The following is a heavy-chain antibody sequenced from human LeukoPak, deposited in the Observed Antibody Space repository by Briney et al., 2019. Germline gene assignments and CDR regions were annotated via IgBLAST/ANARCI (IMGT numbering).Heavy chain of an antibody. J-gene: IGHJ3*02. D-gene: IGHD2-15*01. CDR3: AREDCSGGSCYDDAFDI. Sequence: SETLSLTCTVSGGSISSYYWSWIRQPPGKGLEWIGYIYYSGSTYYNPSLKSRVTISVDTSKNQFSLKLSSVTAADTAVYYCAREDCSGGSCYDDAFDIWGQGTMVTVSS. V-gene: IGHV4-59*12. CDR2: IYYSGST. CDR1: GGSISSYY.